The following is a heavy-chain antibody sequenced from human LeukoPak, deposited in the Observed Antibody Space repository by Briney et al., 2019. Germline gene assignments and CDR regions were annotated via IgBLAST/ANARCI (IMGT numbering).Heavy chain of an antibody. CDR3: ARAGSQSHVDAAMGFCNY. D-gene: IGHD5-18*01. V-gene: IGHV3-30-3*01. CDR2: ISYDGGNK. Sequence: GRSLRLSCAASGFTFSSYAMHWVRQAPGKGLEWVAVISYDGGNKYYADSVKGRFTISRDNSKNTLYLQMDSLSAEDTAVYYCARAGSQSHVDAAMGFCNYWGQGTLVTVSS. J-gene: IGHJ4*02. CDR1: GFTFSSYA.